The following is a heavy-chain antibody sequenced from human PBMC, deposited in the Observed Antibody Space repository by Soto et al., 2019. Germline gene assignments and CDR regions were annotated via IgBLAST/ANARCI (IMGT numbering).Heavy chain of an antibody. D-gene: IGHD3-16*01. J-gene: IGHJ4*02. CDR2: ISHDGSNK. CDR1: GFPFINYG. CDR3: AKGGGDQRYCDY. Sequence: GWSLRLSCTGSGFPFINYGMHWVRQAPGKGLEWVAIISHDGSNKYYAASVKDRFTISRDNSKKTLYLQMNSLGAEDTDVYYCAKGGGDQRYCDYWGQGTLVTVST. V-gene: IGHV3-30*18.